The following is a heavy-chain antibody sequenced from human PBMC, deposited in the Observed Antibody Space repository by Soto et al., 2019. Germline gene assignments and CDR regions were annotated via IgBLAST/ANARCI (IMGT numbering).Heavy chain of an antibody. J-gene: IGHJ4*02. CDR2: INPSGGST. CDR1: GYTFTSYY. CDR3: ATGHVGDYRL. V-gene: IGHV1-46*01. Sequence: QVQLVQSGAEVKKPGASVKVSCKASGYTFTSYYMHWVRQAPGQGLEWMGIINPSGGSTSYAQKFTGRVTMTRDTSTSTVYLELSSLRSEDPAVYYCATGHVGDYRLWGQGTLVTVSS. D-gene: IGHD4-17*01.